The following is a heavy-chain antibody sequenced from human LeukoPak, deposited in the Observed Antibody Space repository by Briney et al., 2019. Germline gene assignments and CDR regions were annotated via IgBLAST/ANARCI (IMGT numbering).Heavy chain of an antibody. CDR3: ARVKCGGDCPFDY. D-gene: IGHD2-21*02. V-gene: IGHV3-30-3*01. CDR2: ISYDGIIT. CDR1: GFTFSSYA. J-gene: IGHJ4*02. Sequence: GGSLRLSCAASGFTFSSYAMHWVRQAPGKGLEWVAFISYDGIITSYADSVKGRFTISRDNAKTSLYLQMNSLRAEDTAVYYCARVKCGGDCPFDYWGQGTLVTVSS.